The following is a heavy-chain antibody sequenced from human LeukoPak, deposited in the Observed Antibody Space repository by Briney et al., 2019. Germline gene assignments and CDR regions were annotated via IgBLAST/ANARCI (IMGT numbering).Heavy chain of an antibody. J-gene: IGHJ6*02. CDR1: GGSFSGYY. V-gene: IGHV4-34*01. D-gene: IGHD2/OR15-2a*01. CDR2: INHSGST. CDR3: ARDAELYGMDV. Sequence: PSETLSLTCAVYGGSFSGYYWSWIRQPPGKGLEWIGEINHSGSTNYNPSLKSRVTISVDTSKNQFSLKLSPVTAADTAVYYCARDAELYGMDVWGQGTTVTVSS.